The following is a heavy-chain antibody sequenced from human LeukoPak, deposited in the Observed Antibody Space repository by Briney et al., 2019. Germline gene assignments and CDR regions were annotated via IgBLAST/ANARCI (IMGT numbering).Heavy chain of an antibody. CDR2: ISSSGSTI. Sequence: GGSLRLSCAASGFTFSSYEMNWVRQAPGKGLEWVSYISSSGSTIYYADSVKGRFTISRDNAKNSLYLQMNSLRAEDTAVYYCARELVGFTDYWGQGTLVTVSS. V-gene: IGHV3-48*03. D-gene: IGHD3-3*02. J-gene: IGHJ4*02. CDR3: ARELVGFTDY. CDR1: GFTFSSYE.